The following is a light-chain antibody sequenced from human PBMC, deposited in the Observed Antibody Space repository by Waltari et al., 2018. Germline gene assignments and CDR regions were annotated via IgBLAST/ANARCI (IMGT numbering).Light chain of an antibody. CDR1: SSNIAAGHD. Sequence: QSVLTQPPSVSGAPGQRVTISCTGSSSNIAAGHDVHWYHQLPGTAPTRLIEVNNNRPSGVPDVFSGAKSGTSASLDIAGLLAEDEADYYCQSYDSSLNYVFGTGTKVTVL. CDR2: VNN. CDR3: QSYDSSLNYV. V-gene: IGLV1-40*01. J-gene: IGLJ1*01.